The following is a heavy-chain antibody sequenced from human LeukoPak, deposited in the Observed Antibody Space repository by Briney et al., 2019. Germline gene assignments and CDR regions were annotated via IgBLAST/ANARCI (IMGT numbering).Heavy chain of an antibody. J-gene: IGHJ4*02. Sequence: SETLSLTCTVSGGSISSYYWSWIRQPPGKGLEWIGYIYYSGSTNYNPSLKSRVTISVDTSKNQFSLKLSSVTAADTAVYYCAREGYGTFDYWGQATLVTVSS. D-gene: IGHD1-1*01. V-gene: IGHV4-59*01. CDR1: GGSISSYY. CDR2: IYYSGST. CDR3: AREGYGTFDY.